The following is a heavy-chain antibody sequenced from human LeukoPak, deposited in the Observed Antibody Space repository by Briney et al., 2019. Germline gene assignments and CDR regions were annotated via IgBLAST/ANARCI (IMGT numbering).Heavy chain of an antibody. D-gene: IGHD2/OR15-2a*01. CDR1: AFTFSSYE. J-gene: IGHJ6*02. V-gene: IGHV3-48*03. CDR2: ISSSGSTI. CDR3: ARLSALYYYYYGMDV. Sequence: PGGSLRLSCAASAFTFSSYEMNWVRQAPGKGLEWVSYISSSGSTIYYADSVKGRFTISRDNAKNSLYLQMNSLRAEDTAVYYCARLSALYYYYYGMDVWGQGTTVTVSS.